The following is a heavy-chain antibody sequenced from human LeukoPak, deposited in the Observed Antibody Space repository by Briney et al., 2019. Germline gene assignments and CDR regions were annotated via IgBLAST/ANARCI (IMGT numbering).Heavy chain of an antibody. D-gene: IGHD3-22*01. J-gene: IGHJ4*02. Sequence: PGGSLRLSCAASGFTFSSCGMRWVRQAPGKGLEWVAVISYDGSNKYYAASVKGRFTIYRDNSKNTLYLQMNSLRAEDTAVCYCAKVDQTYYYDSSGYDYWGQGTVVTVSS. CDR3: AKVDQTYYYDSSGYDY. CDR1: GFTFSSCG. CDR2: ISYDGSNK. V-gene: IGHV3-30*18.